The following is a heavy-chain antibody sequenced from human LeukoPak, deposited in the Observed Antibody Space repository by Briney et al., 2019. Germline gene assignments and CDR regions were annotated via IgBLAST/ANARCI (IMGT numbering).Heavy chain of an antibody. CDR2: INPSGGST. D-gene: IGHD2-2*02. V-gene: IGHV1-46*01. CDR3: ARDEAKYGHTLDY. J-gene: IGHJ4*02. CDR1: GYTFTRYS. Sequence: GASVKVSCKASGYTFTRYSMHWGRQAPGQGLEWMGIINPSGGSTSYAQKLQGRVTMTTDTYTSTAYMELRSLRSDDTAVYYCARDEAKYGHTLDYWGQGTLVTVSS.